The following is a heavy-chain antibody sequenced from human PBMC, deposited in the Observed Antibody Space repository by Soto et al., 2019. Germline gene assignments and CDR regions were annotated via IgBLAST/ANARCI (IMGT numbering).Heavy chain of an antibody. J-gene: IGHJ6*02. CDR2: IIPIFGTA. Sequence: SVKFSCKASGGTFSSYAISWVRQAPGQGLEWMGGIIPIFGTANYAQKFQGRVTITADESTSTAYMELSSLRSEDTAVYYCASGRESSRDYYYYGMDVWGQGTTVTVSS. D-gene: IGHD2-2*01. CDR1: GGTFSSYA. CDR3: ASGRESSRDYYYYGMDV. V-gene: IGHV1-69*13.